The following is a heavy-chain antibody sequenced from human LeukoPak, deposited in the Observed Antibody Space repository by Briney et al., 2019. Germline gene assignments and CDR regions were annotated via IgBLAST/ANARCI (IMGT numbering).Heavy chain of an antibody. CDR3: ARAYNWNLYYMDV. J-gene: IGHJ6*03. V-gene: IGHV4-4*07. Sequence: SETLSLTCTVSGASISSYYWSWIRQPAGKGLEWIGRIYTSGGTDYNPSLKSRATMSVDTSKNQFSLNLSSVTAADTAVYYCARAYNWNLYYMDVWGKGTTVTVSS. CDR2: IYTSGGT. CDR1: GASISSYY. D-gene: IGHD1-20*01.